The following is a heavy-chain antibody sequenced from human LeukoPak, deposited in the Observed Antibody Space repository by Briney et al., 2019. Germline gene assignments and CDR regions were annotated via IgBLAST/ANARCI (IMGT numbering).Heavy chain of an antibody. V-gene: IGHV3-7*01. CDR1: GFTFSSYW. CDR2: IKQDGSEK. CDR3: ARAVRARDYYYMDV. J-gene: IGHJ6*03. D-gene: IGHD3-22*01. Sequence: GGSLRLSCAASGFTFSSYWMSWVRQAPGKGLEWVANIKQDGSEKYYVDSVKGRFTISRDNAKNSLYLQMNSLRAEDTAVYYCARAVRARDYYYMDVWGKGTTVTVSS.